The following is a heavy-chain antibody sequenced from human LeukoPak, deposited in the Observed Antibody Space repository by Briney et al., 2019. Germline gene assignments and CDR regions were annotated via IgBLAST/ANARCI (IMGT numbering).Heavy chain of an antibody. CDR1: GYTFTSYD. V-gene: IGHV1-8*01. CDR2: MNPNSGNT. J-gene: IGHJ4*02. Sequence: ASVKVSCKASGYTFTSYDINWVRQATGQGLEWMGWMNPNSGNTGYAQKFQGRVTMTRNTSISTAYMELSSLRSEDTAVYYCVRSVDIVATITNWGQGTLVTVSS. CDR3: VRSVDIVATITN. D-gene: IGHD5-12*01.